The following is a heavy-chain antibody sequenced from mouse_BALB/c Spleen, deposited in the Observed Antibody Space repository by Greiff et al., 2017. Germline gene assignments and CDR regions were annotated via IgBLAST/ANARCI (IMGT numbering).Heavy chain of an antibody. J-gene: IGHJ3*01. CDR1: GYSITSDYA. D-gene: IGHD1-1*01. CDR2: ISYSGST. Sequence: EVQLVESGPGLVKPSQSLSLTCTVTGYSITSDYAWNWIRQFPGNKLEWMGYISYSGSTNYNPSLKSRISITRDTSTNRFFLQLNSVTTEDTATYYCARLYYDGSSYGFAYWGQGTLVTVSA. CDR3: ARLYYDGSSYGFAY. V-gene: IGHV3-2*02.